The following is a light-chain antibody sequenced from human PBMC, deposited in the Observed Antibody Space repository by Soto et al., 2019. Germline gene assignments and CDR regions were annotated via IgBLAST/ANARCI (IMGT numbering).Light chain of an antibody. V-gene: IGKV3-20*01. CDR2: GTS. CDR1: QSVSGSY. J-gene: IGKJ1*01. CDR3: QQYGSSPRT. Sequence: EIVLTQSPGTLSLSPGEGATLSCRASQSVSGSYLAWYQQKPGLAPRLLIYGTSSRATGIPDRFSGSGSGTDFTLTISSLEPEDFAVYYCQQYGSSPRTFGQGTKVEIK.